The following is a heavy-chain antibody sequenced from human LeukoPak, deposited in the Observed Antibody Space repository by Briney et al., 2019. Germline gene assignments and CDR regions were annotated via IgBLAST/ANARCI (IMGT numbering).Heavy chain of an antibody. Sequence: GGFLRLSCTASGFSFSSYTMNWVRQAPGKGLEWVSSISSSSIYIYYADSVKGRFTISRDSAKNSLYLQMNSQRAEDTAVYYCARVGYTYGSDYWGQGTLVTVSS. CDR3: ARVGYTYGSDY. J-gene: IGHJ4*02. CDR2: ISSSSIYI. V-gene: IGHV3-21*01. CDR1: GFSFSSYT. D-gene: IGHD5-18*01.